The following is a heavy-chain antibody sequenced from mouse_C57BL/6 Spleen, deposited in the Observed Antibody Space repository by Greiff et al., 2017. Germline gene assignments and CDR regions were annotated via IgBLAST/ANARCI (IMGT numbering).Heavy chain of an antibody. J-gene: IGHJ4*01. D-gene: IGHD2-4*01. CDR3: ARVGTHYDYDGYAMDY. Sequence: QVQLKQSGAELAKPGASVKLSCKASGYTFTSYWMHWVKQRPGQGLEWIGYINPSSGYTKYNQKFKDKATLTADKSSSTAYMQLSSLTYEDSAVYYCARVGTHYDYDGYAMDYWGQGTSVTVSS. V-gene: IGHV1-7*01. CDR2: INPSSGYT. CDR1: GYTFTSYW.